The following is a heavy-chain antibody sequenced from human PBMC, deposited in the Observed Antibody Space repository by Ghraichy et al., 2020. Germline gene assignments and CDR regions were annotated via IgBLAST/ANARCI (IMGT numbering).Heavy chain of an antibody. CDR2: IKQDGSEK. CDR1: GFTFSSYW. D-gene: IGHD3-10*01. Sequence: GGSLRLSCAASGFTFSSYWMSWVRQAPGKGLEWVANIKQDGSEKYYVDSVKGRFTISRDNAKNSLYLQMNSLRAEDTAVYYCARDRFELLWFGPREYYFDYWGQGTLVTVSS. CDR3: ARDRFELLWFGPREYYFDY. J-gene: IGHJ4*02. V-gene: IGHV3-7*03.